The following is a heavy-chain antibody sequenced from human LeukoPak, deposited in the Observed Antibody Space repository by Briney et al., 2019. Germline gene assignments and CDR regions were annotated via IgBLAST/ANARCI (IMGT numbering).Heavy chain of an antibody. CDR3: ARGAYYYDGSGSHDTFDI. J-gene: IGHJ3*02. CDR2: IYTSGST. CDR1: GGSISSGSYY. V-gene: IGHV4-61*02. D-gene: IGHD3-22*01. Sequence: SETLSLTCTVSGGSISSGSYYWSWIRQPAGKGLEWIGRIYTSGSTNYNPSLKSRVTISVDTSKNQFSLKLSSVTAADTAVYYCARGAYYYDGSGSHDTFDIWGQGTMVTVSS.